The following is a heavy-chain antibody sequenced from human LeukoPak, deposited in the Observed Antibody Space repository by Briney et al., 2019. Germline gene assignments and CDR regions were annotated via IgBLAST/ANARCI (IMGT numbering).Heavy chain of an antibody. CDR3: ARGDFWSGYYEARPSDY. J-gene: IGHJ4*02. D-gene: IGHD3-3*01. Sequence: ASVKVSCKVSGYTFTSYGISWVRQAPGQGLEWMGWINAYNGNTNYAQKLQGRVTMTTDTSTSTAYMELRSLRSDDTAVYYCARGDFWSGYYEARPSDYWGQGTLVTVSS. V-gene: IGHV1-18*01. CDR2: INAYNGNT. CDR1: GYTFTSYG.